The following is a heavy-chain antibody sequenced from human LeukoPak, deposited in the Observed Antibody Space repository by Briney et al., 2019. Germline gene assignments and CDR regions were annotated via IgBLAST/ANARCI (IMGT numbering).Heavy chain of an antibody. V-gene: IGHV1-24*01. CDR3: ARGPRDGSGSSYFQH. CDR1: GYTLPEFS. J-gene: IGHJ1*01. CDR2: FDPEDGET. D-gene: IGHD3-10*01. Sequence: ASVKVSCKVYGYTLPEFSMHWVRQAPGKGLEWMGGFDPEDGETIYAQKFQGRVTMTEDTSTDTAYMELSSLRSEDTAVYYCARGPRDGSGSSYFQHWGQGTLVTVSS.